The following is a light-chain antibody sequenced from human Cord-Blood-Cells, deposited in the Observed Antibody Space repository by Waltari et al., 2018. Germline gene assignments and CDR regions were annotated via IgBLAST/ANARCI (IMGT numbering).Light chain of an antibody. CDR1: QSVSSN. CDR3: QQYNNWPGT. CDR2: GAS. V-gene: IGKV3-15*01. Sequence: EIVMTQSPATLSVSPGERATLSCRASQSVSSNLACYQQKPGQAPRLLIYGASTRATGIPARFSGSGSGTEFTLTISSLQSEDFAVYYCQQYNNWPGTFGPGTKVDIK. J-gene: IGKJ3*01.